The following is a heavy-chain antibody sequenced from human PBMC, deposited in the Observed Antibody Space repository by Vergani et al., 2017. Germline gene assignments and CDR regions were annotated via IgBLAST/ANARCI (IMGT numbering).Heavy chain of an antibody. CDR1: GFIFSRYG. J-gene: IGHJ3*01. Sequence: EVQLVESGGGLVQPGGSLRLSCAGSGFIFSRYGMNWVRQAPGKGLEWVSYISGSSRTIYNADSVKGRFTISRDNAKNSLYLQMNNLRVEDTAVYYCVRDVRVSRTWGQGTLVAVSS. CDR2: ISGSSRTI. CDR3: VRDVRVSRT. V-gene: IGHV3-48*01.